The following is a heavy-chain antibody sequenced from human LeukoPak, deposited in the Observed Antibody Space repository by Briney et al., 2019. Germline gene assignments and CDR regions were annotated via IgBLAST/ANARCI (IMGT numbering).Heavy chain of an antibody. Sequence: GASVKVSCTASGYTFSSYAITWVRQAPGQGLEWMGWISPYNGNTDSAQKFQDRVTMTTDTSTSAAYMELRSLRSDDTAVYYCARDNTWYFDLWGRGTLVIVSS. CDR2: ISPYNGNT. CDR1: GYTFSSYA. CDR3: ARDNTWYFDL. D-gene: IGHD2/OR15-2a*01. V-gene: IGHV1-18*01. J-gene: IGHJ2*01.